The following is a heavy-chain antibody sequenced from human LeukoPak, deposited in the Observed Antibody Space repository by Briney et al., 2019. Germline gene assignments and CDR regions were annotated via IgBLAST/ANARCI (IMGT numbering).Heavy chain of an antibody. CDR2: IKQDGSEK. D-gene: IGHD2-2*01. J-gene: IGHJ5*02. CDR1: GFTFSSYW. V-gene: IGHV3-7*01. Sequence: GGSLRLSCAASGFTFSSYWMSWVRQAPGKGLEWVANIKQDGSEKYYVDSVKGRFTISRDNAKNSLYLQMNSLRAEDTAVCYCARLTYDIVVVPAASKVGWFDPWGQGTLVTVSS. CDR3: ARLTYDIVVVPAASKVGWFDP.